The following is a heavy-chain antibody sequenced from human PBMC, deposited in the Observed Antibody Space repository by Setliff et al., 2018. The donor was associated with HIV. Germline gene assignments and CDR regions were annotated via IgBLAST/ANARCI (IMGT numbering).Heavy chain of an antibody. J-gene: IGHJ4*02. CDR3: ARDQGSTWFWDYFDY. D-gene: IGHD6-13*01. CDR1: DGSTSSYY. CDR2: IYSSGTT. V-gene: IGHV4-4*07. Sequence: KSSETLSLTCTVSDGSTSSYYWNWFRQPAGKGLEWIGRIYSSGTTIYNPSLKSRVAMSVDTSKNQFSLKLSSVTAADTATYYCARDQGSTWFWDYFDYWGQGTLVTVSS.